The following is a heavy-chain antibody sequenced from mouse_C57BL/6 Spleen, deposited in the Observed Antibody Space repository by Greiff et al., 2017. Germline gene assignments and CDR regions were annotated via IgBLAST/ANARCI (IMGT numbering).Heavy chain of an antibody. D-gene: IGHD2-5*01. CDR1: GFNIKDYY. CDR2: IDPEDGET. Sequence: LVESGAELVKPGASVKLSCTASGFNIKDYYMHWVKQRTEQGLEWIGRIDPEDGETQYAPKFQGKATITADTSSNTAYLQLSSLTSEDTAVYYCAPTYYSNSYAMDYWGQGTSVTVSS. J-gene: IGHJ4*01. CDR3: APTYYSNSYAMDY. V-gene: IGHV14-2*01.